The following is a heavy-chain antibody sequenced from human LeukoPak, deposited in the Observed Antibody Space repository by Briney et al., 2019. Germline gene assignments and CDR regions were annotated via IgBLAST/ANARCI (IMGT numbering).Heavy chain of an antibody. CDR2: IYYSGST. J-gene: IGHJ4*02. Sequence: SETLSLTCTVSGGSISSSSYYWGWIRQPPGKGLEWIGSIYYSGSTNYNPSLKSRVTISVDTSKNQFSLKLSSVTAADTAVYYCARGFTRIFDYWGQGTLVTVSS. CDR1: GGSISSSSYY. V-gene: IGHV4-39*07. D-gene: IGHD2-15*01. CDR3: ARGFTRIFDY.